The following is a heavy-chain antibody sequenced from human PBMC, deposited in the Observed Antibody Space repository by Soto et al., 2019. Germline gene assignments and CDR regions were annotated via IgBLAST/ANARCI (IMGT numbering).Heavy chain of an antibody. CDR2: IFTGGST. Sequence: EVQLVESGGGLVQPGGSLRLSCAASGFTVSSNYMSWVRQAPGKGLEWVSVIFTGGSTYYADSVKGRFTISRHSSKNTVYLQMNSLRAEDTALYYCARNRYSSGWLDAFDIWGQGTMVTVSS. CDR1: GFTVSSNY. D-gene: IGHD6-19*01. V-gene: IGHV3-53*04. J-gene: IGHJ3*02. CDR3: ARNRYSSGWLDAFDI.